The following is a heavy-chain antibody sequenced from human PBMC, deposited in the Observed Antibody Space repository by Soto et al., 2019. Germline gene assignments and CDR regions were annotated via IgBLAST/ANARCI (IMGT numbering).Heavy chain of an antibody. J-gene: IGHJ4*02. V-gene: IGHV1-18*01. CDR2: ISAYNGNT. D-gene: IGHD3-22*01. Sequence: ASVKVSCKASGYTFTSYGISWVRQAPGQGLEWMGWISAYNGNTNYAQKLQGRVTMTTDTSTSTAYMELRSLRSDDTAVYYCARSPDDYYDSSGYYNYWGQGTLVTVSS. CDR1: GYTFTSYG. CDR3: ARSPDDYYDSSGYYNY.